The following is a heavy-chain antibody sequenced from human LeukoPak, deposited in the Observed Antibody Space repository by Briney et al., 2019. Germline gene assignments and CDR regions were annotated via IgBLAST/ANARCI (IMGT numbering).Heavy chain of an antibody. J-gene: IGHJ6*02. V-gene: IGHV1-2*02. D-gene: IGHD3-10*01. CDR2: INPNSGGT. CDR3: ARVRGASSYYYYGMDV. Sequence: GASVKVSCKASGYTFTGYYMHWVRQAPGQELEWMGWINPNSGGTNYAQKFQGRVTMTRDTSISTAYMELSRLRSDDTAVYYCARVRGASSYYYYGMDVWGQGTTVTVSS. CDR1: GYTFTGYY.